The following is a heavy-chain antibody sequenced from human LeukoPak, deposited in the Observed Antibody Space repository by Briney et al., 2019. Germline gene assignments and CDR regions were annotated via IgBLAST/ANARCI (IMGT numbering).Heavy chain of an antibody. CDR2: IYYSGST. V-gene: IGHV4-39*07. J-gene: IGHJ3*02. CDR3: ASSVYCSGGSCYSADAFDI. CDR1: GGSINSNNYY. Sequence: SETLSLTCTVSGGSINSNNYYWGWIRQPPGKGLEWIGNIYYSGSTYYNPSLKSRVTISVDRSKNQFSLKLSSVTAADTAVYYCASSVYCSGGSCYSADAFDIWGQGTMVTVSS. D-gene: IGHD2-15*01.